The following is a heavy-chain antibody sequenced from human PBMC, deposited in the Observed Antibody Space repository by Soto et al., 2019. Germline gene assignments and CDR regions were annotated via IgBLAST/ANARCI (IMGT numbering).Heavy chain of an antibody. V-gene: IGHV4-31*03. CDR1: GFSISSGGYY. J-gene: IGHJ6*03. D-gene: IGHD2-8*01. CDR3: ASVFRARGYYYMDV. CDR2: IYYSGST. Sequence: TLSLTCPFSGFSISSGGYYWSWIRQHPGKGLEWIGYIYYSGSTYYNPSLKSRVTISVDTSKNQFSLKLSSVTAADTAVYYCASVFRARGYYYMDVWGKGTTVTVSS.